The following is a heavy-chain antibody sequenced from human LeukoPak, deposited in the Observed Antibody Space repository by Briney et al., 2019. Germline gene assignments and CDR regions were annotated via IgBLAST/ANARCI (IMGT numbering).Heavy chain of an antibody. CDR2: ISAYNGNT. CDR3: ARPSYCSSTSCSYYFDY. J-gene: IGHJ4*02. Sequence: GASVKVSCKASGYTFTSYGISWVRQAPGQGLEWMGWISAYNGNTNYAQKLQGRVTMTTDPSTSTAYMELRSLRSDDTAVYYCARPSYCSSTSCSYYFDYWGQGTLVTVSS. V-gene: IGHV1-18*01. CDR1: GYTFTSYG. D-gene: IGHD2-2*01.